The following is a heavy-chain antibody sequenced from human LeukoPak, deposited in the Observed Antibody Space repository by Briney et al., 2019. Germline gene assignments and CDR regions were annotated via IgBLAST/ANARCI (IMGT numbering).Heavy chain of an antibody. J-gene: IGHJ3*02. Sequence: PGGSLRLSCAASGFTVSSNYMSWVRPAPGKGLEWVSVIYSGGSTYYADSVKGRLTISRDNSKNTLYLQMNSLRAEDTAVYYCARDLVESYCCAFDIWGQGTMVTVSS. CDR3: ARDLVESYCCAFDI. CDR2: IYSGGST. V-gene: IGHV3-66*02. D-gene: IGHD1-26*01. CDR1: GFTVSSNY.